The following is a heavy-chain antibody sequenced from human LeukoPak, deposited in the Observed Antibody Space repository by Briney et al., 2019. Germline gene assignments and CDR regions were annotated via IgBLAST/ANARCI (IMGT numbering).Heavy chain of an antibody. J-gene: IGHJ4*02. CDR2: VNPSGDST. CDR3: ARGGSTRITMVRGVLGD. D-gene: IGHD3-10*01. CDR1: GYTFTSYY. Sequence: ASVKVSXKASGYTFTSYYMHWVRQAPGQGLEWMGIVNPSGDSTSYAQKFQGRVTMTRDTSTSTVYMELSSLRSEDTAVYYCARGGSTRITMVRGVLGDWGQGTLVTVSS. V-gene: IGHV1-46*01.